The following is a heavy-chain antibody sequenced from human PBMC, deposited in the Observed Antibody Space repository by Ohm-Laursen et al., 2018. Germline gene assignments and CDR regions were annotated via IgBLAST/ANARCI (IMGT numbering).Heavy chain of an antibody. CDR1: GFTFSSYG. D-gene: IGHD2-2*01. CDR2: IWYDGSNK. V-gene: IGHV3-33*06. Sequence: SLRLSCTASGFTFSSYGMHWVRQAPGKGLEWVAVIWYDGSNKYYADSVKGRFTISRDNSKNTLYLQMNSLRAEDTAVYYCAKGRCSSTSCYDDAFDIWGQGTMVTVSS. CDR3: AKGRCSSTSCYDDAFDI. J-gene: IGHJ3*02.